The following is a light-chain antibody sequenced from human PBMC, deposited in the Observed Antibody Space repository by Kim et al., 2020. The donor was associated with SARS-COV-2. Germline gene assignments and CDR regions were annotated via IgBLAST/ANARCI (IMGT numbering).Light chain of an antibody. J-gene: IGKJ4*01. CDR2: GAS. CDR1: QSVRRN. Sequence: LSPGERATLTCRASQSVRRNLAWYQQQPGQPPRLLIYGASTRPSSIRGRFSGTGSGTEFTLTISSLQSEDFAVYYCQQYDNWPLTFGGGTKVDIK. V-gene: IGKV3-15*01. CDR3: QQYDNWPLT.